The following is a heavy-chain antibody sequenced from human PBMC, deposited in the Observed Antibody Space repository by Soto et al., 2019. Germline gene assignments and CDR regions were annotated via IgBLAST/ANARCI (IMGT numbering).Heavy chain of an antibody. J-gene: IGHJ4*02. CDR3: ARYLFGQGFIS. V-gene: IGHV1-8*01. Sequence: QVQLVQSGAEVKKPGASVKVSCKASGSTFSTLDLNWVRQAPGQGLDWMGWMHANTGLTGHAQKFQGRLSMTRDTSRSTAYMELSSLRADDTAVYYCARYLFGQGFISWGQGTLVTVSS. CDR1: GSTFSTLD. CDR2: MHANTGLT. D-gene: IGHD3-10*01.